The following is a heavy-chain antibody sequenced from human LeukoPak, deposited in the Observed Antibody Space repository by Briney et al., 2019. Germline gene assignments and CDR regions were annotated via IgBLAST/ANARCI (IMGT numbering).Heavy chain of an antibody. V-gene: IGHV3-48*01. D-gene: IGHD6-19*01. J-gene: IGHJ4*02. CDR2: ISSSSSTI. CDR1: GFTFSSYS. Sequence: GGPLRLSCAASGFTFSSYSMTWVRQAPGKGLERVSYISSSSSTIYYAASVKGRFTISRDNAKNSLYLQMNSLRAEDTAVYYCANQGSQWLVGVDYWGQGTLVTVSS. CDR3: ANQGSQWLVGVDY.